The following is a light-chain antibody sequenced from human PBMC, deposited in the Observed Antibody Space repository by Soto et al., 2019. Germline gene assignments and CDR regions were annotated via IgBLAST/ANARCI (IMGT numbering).Light chain of an antibody. V-gene: IGKV1-5*01. Sequence: DIQMTQSPSTLSASVGDRVTITCLASQSISSWLAWYQQKPGKAPKLLIYDASSLESGVPSRFSGSGSGTEFTLTISSLQPDDVATYYCQQYNSYPWTLGQGTKVDIK. CDR3: QQYNSYPWT. CDR2: DAS. CDR1: QSISSW. J-gene: IGKJ1*01.